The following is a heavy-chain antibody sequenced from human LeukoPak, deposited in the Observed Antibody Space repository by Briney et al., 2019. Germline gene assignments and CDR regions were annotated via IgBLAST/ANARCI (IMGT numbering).Heavy chain of an antibody. D-gene: IGHD3-22*01. V-gene: IGHV3-48*02. CDR2: ISSSSSTI. J-gene: IGHJ3*02. CDR1: GFTFSSYS. Sequence: QPGRSLRLSCAASGFTFSSYSMNWVRQAPGKGLEWVSYISSSSSTIYYADSVKGRFTISRDNAKNSLYLQTNSLRDEDTAVYYCARVLGGSSGYYYGYDAFDIWGQGTMVTVSS. CDR3: ARVLGGSSGYYYGYDAFDI.